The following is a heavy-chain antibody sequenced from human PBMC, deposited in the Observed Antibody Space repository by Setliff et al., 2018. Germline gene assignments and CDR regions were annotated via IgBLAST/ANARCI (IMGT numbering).Heavy chain of an antibody. CDR2: INIGGGSA. Sequence: ASVKVSCKTSGYVFINFYMYWLRQAPGQGPEWMGIINIGGGSASYAQKFQDRVTMTRDTSTSTVYIEVSSLRSEDTAVYFCARAGMAAANRKGVFEYWGQGTLVTSPQ. D-gene: IGHD6-13*01. V-gene: IGHV1-46*01. CDR1: GYVFINFY. CDR3: ARAGMAAANRKGVFEY. J-gene: IGHJ4*02.